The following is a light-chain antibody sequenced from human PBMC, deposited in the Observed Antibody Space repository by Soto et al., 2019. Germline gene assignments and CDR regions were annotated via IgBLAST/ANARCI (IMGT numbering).Light chain of an antibody. V-gene: IGKV1-5*01. J-gene: IGKJ1*01. CDR2: GAS. CDR1: QSVSSW. CDR3: QHYNGYSRT. Sequence: DIQMTQSPSPLSASVGDRVTITCRASQSVSSWLAWYQQKPGMAPKLLIYGASILESGVPSRFSGSGSGTEFTLTISSLQPDDLATYYCQHYNGYSRTFGQGTKVEIK.